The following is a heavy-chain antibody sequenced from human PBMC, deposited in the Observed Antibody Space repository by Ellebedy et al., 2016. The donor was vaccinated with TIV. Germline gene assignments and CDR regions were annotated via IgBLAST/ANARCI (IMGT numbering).Heavy chain of an antibody. CDR3: ATDGSYGDYLFPAHAFEI. CDR2: LRQDENEK. Sequence: GGSLRLSCAASGFSFRSYWISWVRQAPGKGLEWVANLRQDENEKYYLDSVRGRFTISRDNAKNSLYLQMNSLSAEDTAVYYCATDGSYGDYLFPAHAFEIWGQGTKVTVSP. D-gene: IGHD4-17*01. J-gene: IGHJ3*02. V-gene: IGHV3-7*01. CDR1: GFSFRSYW.